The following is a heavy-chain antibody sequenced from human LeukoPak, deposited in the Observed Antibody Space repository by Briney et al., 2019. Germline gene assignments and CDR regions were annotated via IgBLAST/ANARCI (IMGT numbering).Heavy chain of an antibody. Sequence: PGGSLRLSCAASGFTFSSYAMHWVRQAPGKGLEWVAVISYDGSNKYYADSVKGRFTISRDNSKNTLCLQMNSLRAEDTAVYYCARDSYDYSNSPHNYYYYYYMDVWGKGTTVTVSS. J-gene: IGHJ6*03. D-gene: IGHD4-11*01. CDR3: ARDSYDYSNSPHNYYYYYYMDV. CDR1: GFTFSSYA. CDR2: ISYDGSNK. V-gene: IGHV3-30*04.